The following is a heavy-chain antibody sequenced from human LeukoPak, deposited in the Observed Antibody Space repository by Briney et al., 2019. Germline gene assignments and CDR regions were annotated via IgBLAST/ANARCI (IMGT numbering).Heavy chain of an antibody. Sequence: ASVKVSCKASGGTFSSYANSWVRQAPGQGLEWMGGIVPIFGTTNYAQKFQGRVTITADESTSTAYMELSSLRSEDTAVYYCARGFMTGGIAATDDAFDIWGQGTMVTVSS. CDR1: GGTFSSYA. J-gene: IGHJ3*02. CDR3: ARGFMTGGIAATDDAFDI. D-gene: IGHD6-13*01. V-gene: IGHV1-69*13. CDR2: IVPIFGTT.